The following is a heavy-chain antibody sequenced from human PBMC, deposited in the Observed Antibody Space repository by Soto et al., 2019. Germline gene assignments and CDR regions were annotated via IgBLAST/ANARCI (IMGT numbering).Heavy chain of an antibody. CDR1: GFTFSSYS. D-gene: IGHD3-10*01. Sequence: GGSLRLSCAASGFTFSSYSMNWVRQAPGKGLEWVSSISSSSSYIYYADSVKGRFTISRDNAKNSLYLQMNGLRAEDTAVYYCARDVRVRGLYYGMDVWGQGTTVTVSS. CDR2: ISSSSSYI. CDR3: ARDVRVRGLYYGMDV. J-gene: IGHJ6*02. V-gene: IGHV3-21*01.